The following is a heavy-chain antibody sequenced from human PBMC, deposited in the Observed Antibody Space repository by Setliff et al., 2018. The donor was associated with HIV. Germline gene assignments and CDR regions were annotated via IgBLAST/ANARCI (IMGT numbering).Heavy chain of an antibody. D-gene: IGHD3-16*02. V-gene: IGHV3-48*01. CDR1: GFTFSTYS. CDR3: ARDPRASYLSYHYYHYLDV. CDR2: ISGTSGTM. J-gene: IGHJ6*03. Sequence: GESLKISCAASGFTFSTYSMNWVRQAPGKGLEWVSYISGTSGTMYYADSVKGRFTISRDNAKNSLFLQMNSLTAEDTAVYYCARDPRASYLSYHYYHYLDVWGKGTTVTVSS.